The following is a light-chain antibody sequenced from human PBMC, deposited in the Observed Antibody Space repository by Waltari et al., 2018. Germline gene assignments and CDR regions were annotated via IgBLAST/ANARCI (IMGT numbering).Light chain of an antibody. CDR2: EAS. CDR1: QGISSS. V-gene: IGKV3-11*01. J-gene: IGKJ5*01. Sequence: EIVLTQSPGTLSLSPGERATLSCRASQGISSSLAWYQQKPGQAPRLLIYEASNRATGIPARFSGGGSGTDFTLTISSLEPEDVAVYYCQHRDSWPITFGQGTRLEIK. CDR3: QHRDSWPIT.